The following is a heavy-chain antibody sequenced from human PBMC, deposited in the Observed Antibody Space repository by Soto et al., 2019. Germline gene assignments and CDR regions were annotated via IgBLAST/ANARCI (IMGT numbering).Heavy chain of an antibody. J-gene: IGHJ6*02. D-gene: IGHD2-2*01. V-gene: IGHV3-30-3*01. CDR3: AADIVVVPARGMDV. CDR2: ISYDGSNK. Sequence: GGSLRLSCAASGFTFSSYAMHWVRQAPGKGLEWVAVISYDGSNKYYADSVKGRFTISRDNSKNTLYLQMNSLRAEDTAVYYCAADIVVVPARGMDVWGQGTTVTVSS. CDR1: GFTFSSYA.